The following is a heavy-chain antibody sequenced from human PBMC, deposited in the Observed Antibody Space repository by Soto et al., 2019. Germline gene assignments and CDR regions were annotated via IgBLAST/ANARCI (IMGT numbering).Heavy chain of an antibody. D-gene: IGHD5-12*01. Sequence: ASVKVSCKASGCTFTSYDINWVRQATGQGLEWMGWMNPNSGNTGYAQKFQGRVTMTRNTSISTAYMELSSLRSEDTAVYYCARGNSGYDYYYGMDVWGQGTTVTVSS. CDR1: GCTFTSYD. CDR3: ARGNSGYDYYYGMDV. CDR2: MNPNSGNT. V-gene: IGHV1-8*01. J-gene: IGHJ6*02.